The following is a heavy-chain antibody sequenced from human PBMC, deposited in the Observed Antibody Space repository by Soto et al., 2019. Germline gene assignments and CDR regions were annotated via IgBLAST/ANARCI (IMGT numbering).Heavy chain of an antibody. CDR1: GNSISTTNC. D-gene: IGHD3-22*01. V-gene: IGHV4-4*02. Sequence: SETLYLTFGVAGNSISTTNCWSFVRQSPGKGLEWIGEIYHSGSTNYNPSLKSRVTISVDKSKNQFSLKLSSVTAADTAVYYCARDVGYHYDGSPSGQFDFWGQGTLVTVSS. CDR3: ARDVGYHYDGSPSGQFDF. CDR2: IYHSGST. J-gene: IGHJ4*02.